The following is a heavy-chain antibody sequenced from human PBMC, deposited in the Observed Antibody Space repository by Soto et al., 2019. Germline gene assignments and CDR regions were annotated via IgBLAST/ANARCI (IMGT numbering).Heavy chain of an antibody. CDR3: ASKAACGGDCYAFDS. J-gene: IGHJ4*02. V-gene: IGHV1-69*06. Sequence: QVQLVQSGAEVKKPGSSVKISCKASGGTFSSNTINWVRQAAGQGLEWMGGIIPLFGTANYAEKFQGRVTITADKSTNTEYMELSSLRSEDTALYYCASKAACGGDCYAFDSWGQGTLVTVSS. D-gene: IGHD2-21*02. CDR2: IIPLFGTA. CDR1: GGTFSSNT.